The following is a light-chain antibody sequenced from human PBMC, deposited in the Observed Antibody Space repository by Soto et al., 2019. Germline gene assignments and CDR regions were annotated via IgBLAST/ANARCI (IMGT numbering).Light chain of an antibody. V-gene: IGLV2-23*02. CDR1: SSDIGSYDL. CDR3: CSFADFTYV. Sequence: QSVLTQPASVSGSAGQSITISCTGTSSDIGSYDLVSWYQQHPGTAPKLIIYEVTKRPSGVSTRFSGSKSGNTASLTISGLQAVDEADYYCCSFADFTYVFGTGTKVTVL. J-gene: IGLJ1*01. CDR2: EVT.